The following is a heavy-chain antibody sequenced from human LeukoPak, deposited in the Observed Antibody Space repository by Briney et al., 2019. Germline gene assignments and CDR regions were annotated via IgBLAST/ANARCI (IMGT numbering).Heavy chain of an antibody. V-gene: IGHV5-51*01. Sequence: GESLKISCKGSGYSFTSYWIGWVRQMPGKGLEWMGIIYPGDSDTRYSPSFQGQVTISADKSISTAYLQWGSLKASDTAMYYCARLRLNYDFWSGYFDYWGQGTLVTVSS. CDR2: IYPGDSDT. J-gene: IGHJ4*02. CDR1: GYSFTSYW. D-gene: IGHD3-3*01. CDR3: ARLRLNYDFWSGYFDY.